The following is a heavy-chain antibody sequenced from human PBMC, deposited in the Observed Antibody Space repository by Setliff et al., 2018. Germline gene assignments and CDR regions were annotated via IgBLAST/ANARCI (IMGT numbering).Heavy chain of an antibody. CDR2: IDPSDSYT. D-gene: IGHD3-16*02. CDR1: GYNFGTYW. CDR3: ARHRWAIDDAFDT. V-gene: IGHV5-10-1*01. J-gene: IGHJ3*02. Sequence: PGESLKISCKGSGYNFGTYWINWVRQMPGRGLEWMGRIDPSDSYTNYNPSFQGHVTLSADKSSGTAFLQWSSLKASDTAMYYCARHRWAIDDAFDTWGQGTMVTVSS.